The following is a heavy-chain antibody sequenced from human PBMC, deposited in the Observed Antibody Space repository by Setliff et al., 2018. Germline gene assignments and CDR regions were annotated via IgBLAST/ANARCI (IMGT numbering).Heavy chain of an antibody. CDR3: AKQGDLAFDY. Sequence: ASVKVSCKTSGYPFGGYYIYWIRQAPGQGLEWMGWIDPKSGRTKYAVKFQGRVTMTRDTSISTIYIEVSSLTSDDTAMYYCAKQGDLAFDYWGQGTQVNVSS. D-gene: IGHD3-16*01. V-gene: IGHV1-2*02. CDR1: GYPFGGYY. J-gene: IGHJ4*02. CDR2: IDPKSGRT.